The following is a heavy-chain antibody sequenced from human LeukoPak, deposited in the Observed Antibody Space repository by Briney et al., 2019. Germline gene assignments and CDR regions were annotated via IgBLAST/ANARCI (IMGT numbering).Heavy chain of an antibody. Sequence: ASVKVSCKASGYTFTGQYMHWVRQAPGQGLEWMGWINPNSGDTNYAQKFQGRVTMTRDTSISTAYMELSRLRSDDTAVYYCARGGEYYYDSSGYSFDYWGQGTLVTVSS. CDR1: GYTFTGQY. V-gene: IGHV1-2*02. D-gene: IGHD3-22*01. CDR3: ARGGEYYYDSSGYSFDY. J-gene: IGHJ4*02. CDR2: INPNSGDT.